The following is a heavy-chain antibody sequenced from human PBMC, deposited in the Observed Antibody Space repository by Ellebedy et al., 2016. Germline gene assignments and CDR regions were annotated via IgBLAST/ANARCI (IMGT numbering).Heavy chain of an antibody. CDR3: ANLFNWNDDSDY. CDR2: IWYDGSNK. D-gene: IGHD1-20*01. J-gene: IGHJ4*02. CDR1: GFTFSSYG. V-gene: IGHV3-33*06. Sequence: GESLKISXAASGFTFSSYGMHWVRQAPGKGLEWVAVIWYDGSNKYYADSVKGRFTISRDNSKNTLYLQMNSLRAEDTAVYYCANLFNWNDDSDYWGQGTLVTVSS.